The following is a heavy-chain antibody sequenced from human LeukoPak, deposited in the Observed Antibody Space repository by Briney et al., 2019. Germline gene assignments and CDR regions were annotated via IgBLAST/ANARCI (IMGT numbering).Heavy chain of an antibody. J-gene: IGHJ4*02. CDR2: FSYSGST. CDR1: GGSISSYY. Sequence: SETLSLTCTVSGGSISSYYWSWIRQPPGKGLEWIGYFSYSGSTNYNPSLKSRVTISVDTSKNQFSLKLSSVTAADTAVYYCARALGSYGSGSYYLPFDYWGQGTLVTVSS. CDR3: ARALGSYGSGSYYLPFDY. D-gene: IGHD3-10*01. V-gene: IGHV4-59*01.